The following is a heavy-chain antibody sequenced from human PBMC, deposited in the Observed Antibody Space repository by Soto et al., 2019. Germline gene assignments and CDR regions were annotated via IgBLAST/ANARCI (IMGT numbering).Heavy chain of an antibody. CDR2: VHYSGST. V-gene: IGHV4-59*01. Sequence: SETLSLTCNVSSDSISRYYWSWIRQSPGKGLEWIGYVHYSGSTSYSPSLKDRVTISFHTSKNQFFLSVSSVTAADTAVYFCARDRPYFGFDYWGQGTLVTVSS. CDR1: SDSISRYY. J-gene: IGHJ4*02. D-gene: IGHD3-10*01. CDR3: ARDRPYFGFDY.